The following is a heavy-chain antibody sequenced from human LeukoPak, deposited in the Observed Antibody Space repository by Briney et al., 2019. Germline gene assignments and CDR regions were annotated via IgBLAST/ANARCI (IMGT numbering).Heavy chain of an antibody. V-gene: IGHV3-9*01. J-gene: IGHJ5*02. CDR1: GFTFDDYA. CDR2: ISWNSGSI. Sequence: PGGSLRLSCAASGFTFDDYAMHWVRQAPGKGLEWVSGISWNSGSIGYADSVKGRFTISRDNAKNSLYLQMNSLRAEDTAVYYCARDRGLNWFDPWGQGTLVTVSS. CDR3: ARDRGLNWFDP.